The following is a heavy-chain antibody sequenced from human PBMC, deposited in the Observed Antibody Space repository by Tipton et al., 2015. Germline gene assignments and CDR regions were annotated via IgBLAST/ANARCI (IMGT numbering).Heavy chain of an antibody. V-gene: IGHV1-8*01. CDR1: GYTFTSYD. Sequence: QLVQSGAEVKKPGASVRVSCKASGYTFTSYDINWVRQATGQGLEWMGWMNPNSGNTGYAQKFQDRVTMTRSTSIGTAYMELSSLRSEDTAVYYCVRSPREEGFDYWGQGALVTVSS. J-gene: IGHJ4*02. CDR2: MNPNSGNT. CDR3: VRSPREEGFDY.